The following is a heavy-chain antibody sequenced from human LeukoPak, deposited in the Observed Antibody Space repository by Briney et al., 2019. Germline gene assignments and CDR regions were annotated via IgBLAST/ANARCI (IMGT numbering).Heavy chain of an antibody. D-gene: IGHD3-22*01. J-gene: IGHJ4*02. CDR2: FYTSGSP. CDR3: ARSSPRIYYDSSGYYYTPDY. Sequence: SETLSLTCTVSGGSISSYYWTWIRQPAGKGLEWIGRFYTSGSPNYNPYLKSRVTMSVDTSKNQFSLKLSSVTAADTAVYYCARSSPRIYYDSSGYYYTPDYWGQGTLVTVSS. V-gene: IGHV4-4*07. CDR1: GGSISSYY.